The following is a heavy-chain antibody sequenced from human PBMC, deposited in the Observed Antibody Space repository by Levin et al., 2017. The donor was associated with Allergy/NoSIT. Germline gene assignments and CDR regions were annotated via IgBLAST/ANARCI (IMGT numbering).Heavy chain of an antibody. D-gene: IGHD5-24*01. J-gene: IGHJ6*02. Sequence: HTGGSLRLSCAASGFTFSSYDMHWVRQASGKGLEWVAVISLHGISQYYADSARGRFIISRDNSKNTLYLQMNSLREEDTAVYYCARPQWAADGTLWYYFAMDVWGQGTTVTVSS. CDR2: ISLHGISQ. CDR3: ARPQWAADGTLWYYFAMDV. CDR1: GFTFSSYD. V-gene: IGHV3-30*03.